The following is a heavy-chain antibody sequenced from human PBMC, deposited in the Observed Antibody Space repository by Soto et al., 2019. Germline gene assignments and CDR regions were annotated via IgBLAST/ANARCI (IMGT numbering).Heavy chain of an antibody. J-gene: IGHJ4*02. CDR3: AKDNEFIAAGHLALDY. V-gene: IGHV3-23*01. D-gene: IGHD6-6*01. CDR2: ISGSGGST. CDR1: GFTFSSYA. Sequence: EVQLLESGGGLVQPGGSLRLSCAASGFTFSSYAMSWVRQAPGKGLEWVSAISGSGGSTYYADSVKGRFTISRDNSKNTLYLQMNSLRAEDTAVYYCAKDNEFIAAGHLALDYWGQGTLVTVSS.